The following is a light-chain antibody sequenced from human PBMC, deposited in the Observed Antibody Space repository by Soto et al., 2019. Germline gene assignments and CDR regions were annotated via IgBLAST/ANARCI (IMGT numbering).Light chain of an antibody. J-gene: IGLJ2*01. V-gene: IGLV3-1*01. Sequence: SYELTQPPSVSVSPEQTASITCSGDKLGDKYAYWYQQKAGQSPVMVIYQDVSRPSGIPERFSGSNSGNTATLTISGTQAMDEADYFCQAWGNSAVVFGEGTKLTVL. CDR1: KLGDKY. CDR3: QAWGNSAVV. CDR2: QDV.